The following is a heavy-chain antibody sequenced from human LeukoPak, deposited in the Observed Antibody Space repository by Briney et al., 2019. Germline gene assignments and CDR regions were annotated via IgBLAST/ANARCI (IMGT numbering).Heavy chain of an antibody. J-gene: IGHJ4*02. V-gene: IGHV3-23*01. CDR2: ISGSGGST. CDR1: GFTFSSYG. CDR3: ARGSPIALFDY. D-gene: IGHD2-15*01. Sequence: GGSLRLSCAASGFTFSSYGMSWVRQAPGKGLEWVSAISGSGGSTYYADSVKGRFTISRDNSKNTLYLQMHSLRPEDTALYYCARGSPIALFDYWGQGTLVTVSS.